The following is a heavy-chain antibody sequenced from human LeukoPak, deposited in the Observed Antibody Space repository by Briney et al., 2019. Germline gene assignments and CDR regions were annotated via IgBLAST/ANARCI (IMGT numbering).Heavy chain of an antibody. D-gene: IGHD5-18*01. CDR2: IIPIFGTA. Sequence: GASVKVSCKASGYTFTSYGIIWVRQAPGQGLEWMGGIIPIFGTANYAQKFQGRVTITADESTSTAYMELSSLRSEDTAVYYCAVPGGYGRFYFDYWGRGTLVTVSS. CDR3: AVPGGYGRFYFDY. J-gene: IGHJ4*02. V-gene: IGHV1-69*13. CDR1: GYTFTSYG.